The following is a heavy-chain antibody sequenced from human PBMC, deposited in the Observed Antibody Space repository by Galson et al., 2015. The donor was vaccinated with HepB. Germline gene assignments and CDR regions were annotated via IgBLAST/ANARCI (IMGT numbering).Heavy chain of an antibody. D-gene: IGHD2-2*01. J-gene: IGHJ4*02. CDR2: IYYSGRT. CDR1: GGSISSSSYY. V-gene: IGHV4-39*01. Sequence: SETLSLTCTVSGGSISSSSYYWGWIRQPPGKGLEWIGTIYYSGRTYYNPSLKSRVTISVDTSRNQFSLKLSSVTATDTAVYYCARLSCTTTSCYGDYWGQGALVTVSS. CDR3: ARLSCTTTSCYGDY.